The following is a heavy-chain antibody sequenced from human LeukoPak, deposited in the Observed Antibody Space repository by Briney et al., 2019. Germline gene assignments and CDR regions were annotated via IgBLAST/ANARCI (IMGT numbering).Heavy chain of an antibody. J-gene: IGHJ5*02. CDR1: GYSFNTYW. D-gene: IGHD3-3*01. CDR2: IYPGDSDT. CDR3: ARQMSES. V-gene: IGHV5-51*01. Sequence: HGESLKISCRGSGYSFNTYWIGWVRQMPGKGLEWMGIIYPGDSDTRYSPSFQGQVTISADKSISTVYPEWTSRKASDTAMYYCARQMSESWGQGTLVTVSS.